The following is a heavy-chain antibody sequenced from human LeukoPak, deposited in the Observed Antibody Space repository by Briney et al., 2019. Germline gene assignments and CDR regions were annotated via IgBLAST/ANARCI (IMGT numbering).Heavy chain of an antibody. J-gene: IGHJ6*04. D-gene: IGHD3-10*02. CDR1: GFTFSNYG. CDR2: ITGPGTNT. CDR3: AELGITMIGGV. V-gene: IGHV3-23*01. Sequence: GGSLRLSCAASGFTFSNYGMNWVRQAPGKGLEWVSGITGPGTNTYYADSVKGRFTISRDNAKNSLYLQMNSLRAEDTAVYYCAELGITMIGGVWGKGTTVTISS.